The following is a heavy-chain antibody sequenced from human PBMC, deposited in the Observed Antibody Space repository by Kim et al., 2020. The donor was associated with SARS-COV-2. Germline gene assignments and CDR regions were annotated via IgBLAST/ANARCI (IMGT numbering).Heavy chain of an antibody. J-gene: IGHJ4*02. V-gene: IGHV1-24*01. CDR2: FDPEDGEA. CDR3: ATDGFYDSSGYSRFEY. D-gene: IGHD3-22*01. Sequence: ASVKVSCKVSGYIFTELFMHWVRQAPGKGLEWMGGFDPEDGEAMFARKFQGRVTMTEDTSTDTVYLELSSLRPEDTAVYYCATDGFYDSSGYSRFEYWGQGTLVTVSS. CDR1: GYIFTELF.